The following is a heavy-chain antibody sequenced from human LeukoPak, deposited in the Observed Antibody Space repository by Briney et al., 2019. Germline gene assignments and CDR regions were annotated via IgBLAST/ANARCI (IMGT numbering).Heavy chain of an antibody. CDR3: ARGSSTVTGYFQH. CDR2: IIPIFGTA. J-gene: IGHJ1*01. D-gene: IGHD1-14*01. CDR1: GGTFSSYA. V-gene: IGHV1-69*06. Sequence: GASVKVSCKASGGTFSSYAISWVRQAPGQGLEWMGGIIPIFGTANYAQKFQGRVTITADKSTSTAYMELSSLRSEDTAVYYCARGSSTVTGYFQHWGQGTLVAVSS.